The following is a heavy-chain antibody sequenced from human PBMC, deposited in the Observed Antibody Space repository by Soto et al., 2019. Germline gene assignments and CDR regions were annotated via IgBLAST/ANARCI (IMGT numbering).Heavy chain of an antibody. CDR3: ARVYPSDTRYGYVGNNWFDP. J-gene: IGHJ5*02. CDR1: VYTFTSYH. Sequence: ASVEGSCKASVYTFTSYHMRWVRQEPGQGLEWMGIINPSGGSTSYAQKFQGRVTMTRDTSTSTVYMELSSLRSEDTAVYYCARVYPSDTRYGYVGNNWFDPWGQGTLVTVSS. V-gene: IGHV1-46*03. D-gene: IGHD5-18*01. CDR2: INPSGGST.